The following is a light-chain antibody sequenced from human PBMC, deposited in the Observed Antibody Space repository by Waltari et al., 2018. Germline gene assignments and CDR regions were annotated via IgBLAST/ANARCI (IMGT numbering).Light chain of an antibody. J-gene: IGLJ1*01. CDR1: SSNPGAGYC. V-gene: IGLV1-40*01. CDR2: SKA. CDR3: QSYDTSLSGYV. Sequence: QSVLTQPPSVSGAPGQRVTIPCTGSSSNPGAGYCVHWDQQVAGAAPKPLIYSKANGASGVPDRFSGSKSGTSASLAITGLQAEDEANYYCQSYDTSLSGYVFGTGTKVTVL.